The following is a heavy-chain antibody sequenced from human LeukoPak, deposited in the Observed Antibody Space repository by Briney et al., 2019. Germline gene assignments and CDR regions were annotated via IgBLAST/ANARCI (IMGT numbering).Heavy chain of an antibody. J-gene: IGHJ6*03. D-gene: IGHD6-13*01. V-gene: IGHV3-74*01. CDR3: ARSAAAGFSYYSYYLDV. CDR2: INSDGSST. CDR1: GFTFSRYW. Sequence: GGTLRLSCAASGFTFSRYWIHWVRQAPGKGLVWVSRINSDGSSTTYADSVKGRFTISRDNAKNTLYLQMNSLRAADTAVYYCARSAAAGFSYYSYYLDVWGKGTTVTIFS.